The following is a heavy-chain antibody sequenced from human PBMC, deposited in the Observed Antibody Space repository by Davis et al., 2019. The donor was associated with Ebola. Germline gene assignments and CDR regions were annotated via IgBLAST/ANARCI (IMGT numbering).Heavy chain of an antibody. J-gene: IGHJ4*02. CDR1: GGTFSSYA. V-gene: IGHV1-69*13. Sequence: AASVKVSCKASGGTFSSYAINWVRQAPGQGLEWMGAIIPLVGTTNYAQNFQGRVRITADESTSTAYMELSSLRSEDTAVYYCAREASLNWGSFDYWGQGTLVTVSS. CDR3: AREASLNWGSFDY. CDR2: IIPLVGTT. D-gene: IGHD7-27*01.